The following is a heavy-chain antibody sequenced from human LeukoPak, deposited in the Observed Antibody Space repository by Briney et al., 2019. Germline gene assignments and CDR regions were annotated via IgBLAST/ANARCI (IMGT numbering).Heavy chain of an antibody. J-gene: IGHJ4*02. CDR2: IYYSGST. CDR3: ARTTYGDYFDY. V-gene: IGHV4-59*01. Sequence: SETLSLTCTVSGGSISSYYWSWIRQPPGKGLEWIGYIYYSGSTNYNPSLKSRVTISVDTSKNQFSLKLSSVTAADTAVYYCARTTYGDYFDYWGQGTLVTVSS. CDR1: GGSISSYY. D-gene: IGHD2/OR15-2a*01.